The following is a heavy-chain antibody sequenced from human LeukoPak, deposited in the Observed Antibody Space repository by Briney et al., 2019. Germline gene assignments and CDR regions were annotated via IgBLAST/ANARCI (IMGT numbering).Heavy chain of an antibody. Sequence: NPSETLSLACTVSGGSISSYYWSWIRQPPGKGLEWIGYIYYSGSTNYNPSLKSRVTISVDTSKNQFSLKLSSVTAADTALYYCARTNAFDIWGQGTMVTVSS. CDR2: IYYSGST. CDR1: GGSISSYY. J-gene: IGHJ3*02. CDR3: ARTNAFDI. V-gene: IGHV4-59*01.